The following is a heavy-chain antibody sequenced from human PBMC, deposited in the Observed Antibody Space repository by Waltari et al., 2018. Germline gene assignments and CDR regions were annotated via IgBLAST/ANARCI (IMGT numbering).Heavy chain of an antibody. D-gene: IGHD1-20*01. CDR2: IYHSGSI. CDR3: ARASESYKAYYFDY. V-gene: IGHV4-38-2*01. J-gene: IGHJ4*02. CDR1: GYSISSGYY. Sequence: QVQLQESGPGLVEPSETLSLTCAVSGYSISSGYYWGWIRQPPGKGLEWIGSIYHSGSIYYNPSLKSRVTISVDTSKNQFSLKLSSVTAADTAVYYCARASESYKAYYFDYWGQGTLVTVSS.